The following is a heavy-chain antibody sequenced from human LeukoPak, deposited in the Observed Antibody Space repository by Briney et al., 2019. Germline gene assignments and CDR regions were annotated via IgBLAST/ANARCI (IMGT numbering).Heavy chain of an antibody. J-gene: IGHJ4*02. Sequence: AGGSLRLSCAASGFTFSSYAMSWVRQAPGKGLEWVSAISGSGGSTYYADSVKGRFTISRDNSKNTLYLQMSSLRAEDTAVYYCAKGEKVAGRYYFDYWGQGTLVTDSS. V-gene: IGHV3-23*01. CDR2: ISGSGGST. CDR3: AKGEKVAGRYYFDY. CDR1: GFTFSSYA. D-gene: IGHD6-19*01.